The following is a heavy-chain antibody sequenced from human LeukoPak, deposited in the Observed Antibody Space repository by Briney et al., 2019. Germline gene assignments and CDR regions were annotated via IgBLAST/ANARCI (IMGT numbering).Heavy chain of an antibody. Sequence: SETLSLTCAVSGGSISSGGYSWSWIRQPPGKGLEWIGYIYHSGSTYYNPSLKSRVTISVDRSKNQFSLKLSSVTAADTAVYYCARVGAHYGDYRDYWGQGTLVTVSS. D-gene: IGHD4-17*01. V-gene: IGHV4-30-2*01. J-gene: IGHJ4*02. CDR2: IYHSGST. CDR3: ARVGAHYGDYRDY. CDR1: GGSISSGGYS.